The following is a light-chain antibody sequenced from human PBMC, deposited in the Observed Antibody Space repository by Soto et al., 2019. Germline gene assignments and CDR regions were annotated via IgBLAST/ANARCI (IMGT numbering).Light chain of an antibody. Sequence: EIVLTQSPGTLSLSPGERATLSCRASQSVSSSYLAWYQQKPGQAPRLLIYGASSRATGIPDRFSGSGSGTDFTLTISRLEPEDFATYYCQHYNGYFGQGTKLEIK. CDR3: QHYNGY. CDR1: QSVSSSY. J-gene: IGKJ2*01. V-gene: IGKV3-20*01. CDR2: GAS.